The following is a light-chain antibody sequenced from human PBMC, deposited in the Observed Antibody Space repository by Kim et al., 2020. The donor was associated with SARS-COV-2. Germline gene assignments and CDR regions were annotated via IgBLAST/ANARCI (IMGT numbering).Light chain of an antibody. CDR1: SSDVGIYNY. CDR3: TSYIGSSTSYV. J-gene: IGLJ1*01. V-gene: IGLV2-14*03. CDR2: DVS. Sequence: QSITRPCTGTSSDVGIYNYVSWYQQHPGKAPKLMIYDVSNRPSGVSNRFSGSKSGSTASLTISGLQAEDEAEYYCTSYIGSSTSYVFGTGTKVTVL.